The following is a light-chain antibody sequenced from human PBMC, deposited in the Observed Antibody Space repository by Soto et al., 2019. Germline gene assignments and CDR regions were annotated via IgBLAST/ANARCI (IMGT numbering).Light chain of an antibody. CDR2: AVS. J-gene: IGKJ1*01. Sequence: DIQMTQSPSSMSASVGDRVISTCRASQGISNDLGWYQQKPGEAPKHLIYAVSSLQSWVPSRFSGSGSGTEFTLTISTLQPEDFATYYCLQHSNYPPTFGQGTKVEIK. V-gene: IGKV1-17*01. CDR1: QGISND. CDR3: LQHSNYPPT.